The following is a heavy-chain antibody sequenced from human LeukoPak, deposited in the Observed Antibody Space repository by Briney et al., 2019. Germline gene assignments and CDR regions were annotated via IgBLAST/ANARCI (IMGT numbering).Heavy chain of an antibody. Sequence: ASVKVSCKASGYTFTSYGISWVRQAPGQGLEWMGWISAYNGNTNYAQKLQGRDTMTTDTSTSTAYMELRSLRSDDTAVYYCSLTSTSCYSTGLWDCVMPNYYYYYGMDVWGQGTTVTVSS. D-gene: IGHD2-2*01. V-gene: IGHV1-18*01. J-gene: IGHJ6*02. CDR3: SLTSTSCYSTGLWDCVMPNYYYYYGMDV. CDR2: ISAYNGNT. CDR1: GYTFTSYG.